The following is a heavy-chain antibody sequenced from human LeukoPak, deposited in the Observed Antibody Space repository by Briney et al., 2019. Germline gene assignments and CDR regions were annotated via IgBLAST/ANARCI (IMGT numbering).Heavy chain of an antibody. CDR3: ARGYCRGTSCNRYTFDI. CDR2: IYYSGST. D-gene: IGHD2-2*01. Sequence: PSETLSLTCTVSDGSISSYYWSWIRRSPGKGLEWIVYIYYSGSTNYNPSLKSRVTISVDTSKNQFSLKLSSVTAADTAVYYCARGYCRGTSCNRYTFDIWGRGTMVTVSS. V-gene: IGHV4-59*01. CDR1: DGSISSYY. J-gene: IGHJ3*02.